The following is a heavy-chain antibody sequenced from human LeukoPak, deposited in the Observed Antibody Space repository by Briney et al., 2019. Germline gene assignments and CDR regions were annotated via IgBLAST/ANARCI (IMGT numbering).Heavy chain of an antibody. Sequence: PGGSLRLSCAASGLSVSNNYMSWVRQAPGKGLDWVSVSILGSMTSDTDSVKGRFTISRDNSKNTLYLQMNSLRAEDTAVYYCASDSYSPEYFQHGGRGTLVMVSS. CDR1: GLSVSNNY. V-gene: IGHV3-66*01. J-gene: IGHJ1*01. D-gene: IGHD2-15*01. CDR2: SILGSMT. CDR3: ASDSYSPEYFQH.